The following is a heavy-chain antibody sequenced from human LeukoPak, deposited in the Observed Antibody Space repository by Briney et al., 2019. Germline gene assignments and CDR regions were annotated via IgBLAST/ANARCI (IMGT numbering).Heavy chain of an antibody. CDR1: GGSISSSSNY. V-gene: IGHV4-39*02. CDR2: IYYSGST. D-gene: IGHD1-26*01. Sequence: SETLSLTCTVSGGSISSSSNYWGWIRQPPGKGLEWIGSIYYSGSTYYNPSLKSRVTISVDTSKNQFSLKLSSVTAADTAVYYCARDGEELLGKGSFDYWGQGTLVTVSS. CDR3: ARDGEELLGKGSFDY. J-gene: IGHJ4*02.